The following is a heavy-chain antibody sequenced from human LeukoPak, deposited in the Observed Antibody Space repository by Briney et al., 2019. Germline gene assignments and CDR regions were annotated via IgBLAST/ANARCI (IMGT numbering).Heavy chain of an antibody. V-gene: IGHV3-74*01. CDR1: GFTFSTYW. CDR2: INSDGSST. Sequence: GGSLRLSCAASGFTFSTYWMRWVRQAPGKGLVWVSRINSDGSSTSYADSVKGRFTISRDNAKNTLYLQMNSLRAEDTAVYYCARNPDRNYYYYYGMDVWGQGTTVTVSS. D-gene: IGHD3-22*01. CDR3: ARNPDRNYYYYYGMDV. J-gene: IGHJ6*02.